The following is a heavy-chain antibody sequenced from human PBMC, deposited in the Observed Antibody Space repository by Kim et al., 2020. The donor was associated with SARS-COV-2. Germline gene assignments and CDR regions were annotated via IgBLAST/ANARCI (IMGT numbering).Heavy chain of an antibody. J-gene: IGHJ4*02. CDR3: AKGGGYGDYYFDY. V-gene: IGHV3-30*18. CDR1: GFSFSSYG. Sequence: GGSLRLSCAASGFSFSSYGMHWVRQAPGKGLEWVAVISYDENNKDYADSVRGRFTISRDNSKNTLYLQMSSPRAEDTAVYYCAKGGGYGDYYFDYWGQGTLVTVSS. D-gene: IGHD4-17*01. CDR2: ISYDENNK.